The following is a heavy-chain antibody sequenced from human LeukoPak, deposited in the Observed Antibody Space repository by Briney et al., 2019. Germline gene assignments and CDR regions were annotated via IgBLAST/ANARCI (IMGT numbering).Heavy chain of an antibody. D-gene: IGHD1-1*01. CDR2: IYTSGST. Sequence: SETLSLTCTVSGGSISSGSYYWSWIRQPAGKGLEWIGRIYTSGSTNYNPSLKSRVTISVDTSKNQFSLKLSSVTAADTAVYYCAREGWTTGTWLLDYWGQGTLVTVSS. CDR3: AREGWTTGTWLLDY. J-gene: IGHJ4*02. CDR1: GGSISSGSYY. V-gene: IGHV4-61*02.